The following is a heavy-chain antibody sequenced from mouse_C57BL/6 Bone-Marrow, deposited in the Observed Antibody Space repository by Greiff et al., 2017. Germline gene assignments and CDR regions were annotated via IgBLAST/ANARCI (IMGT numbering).Heavy chain of an antibody. CDR3: ARHQIYYGYDGYFDV. CDR1: GFTFSDYG. D-gene: IGHD2-2*01. CDR2: ISNLAYSI. Sequence: EVKLVESGGGLVQPGGSLKLSCAASGFTFSDYGMAWVRQAPRKGPEWVAFISNLAYSIYSADTVTGRFTISRENAKNTLYLEMSSLRTEDTAMYYCARHQIYYGYDGYFDVWGTGTTVTVSS. J-gene: IGHJ1*03. V-gene: IGHV5-15*04.